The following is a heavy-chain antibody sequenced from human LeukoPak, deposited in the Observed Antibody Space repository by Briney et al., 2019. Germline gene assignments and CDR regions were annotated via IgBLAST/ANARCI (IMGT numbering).Heavy chain of an antibody. CDR2: IYISENN. Sequence: PSGTLSLTCTVSGDSITSYYWSWIRQPAGKGLEWIGRIYISENNNYNPSLKSRVTMSLDTSKNQFSLKLSSVTAADTAIYYCARESVAIGTRWFDPWGQGTLVTVSS. V-gene: IGHV4-4*07. CDR3: ARESVAIGTRWFDP. CDR1: GDSITSYY. D-gene: IGHD6-13*01. J-gene: IGHJ5*02.